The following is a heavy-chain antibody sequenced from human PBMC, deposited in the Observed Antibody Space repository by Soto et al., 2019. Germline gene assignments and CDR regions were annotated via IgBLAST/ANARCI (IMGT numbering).Heavy chain of an antibody. V-gene: IGHV3-74*01. Sequence: EVQLVESGGGLVQPGGSLRLSCAASGFTFSSYWMHWVRQAPGKGLVWVSRINSDGSSTSYADSVKGRFTSSRDNAKNTLYLQMNSLRAEDTAVYYCAKGDIVVVVAAPLHYGMDVWGQGTTVTVSS. D-gene: IGHD2-15*01. CDR3: AKGDIVVVVAAPLHYGMDV. J-gene: IGHJ6*02. CDR1: GFTFSSYW. CDR2: INSDGSST.